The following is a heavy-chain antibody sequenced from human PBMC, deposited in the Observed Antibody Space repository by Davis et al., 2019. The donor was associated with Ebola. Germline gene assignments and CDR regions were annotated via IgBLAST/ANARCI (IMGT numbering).Heavy chain of an antibody. V-gene: IGHV3-30*18. Sequence: PGGSLRLSCAASGFTFSSYGMHWVRQAPGKGLEWVAVISYDGSNKYYADSVKGRFTISRDNSKNTLYLQMNSLRAEDTAVYYCAKAGSSSSSWYGRFDPWGQGTLVTVSS. CDR1: GFTFSSYG. J-gene: IGHJ5*02. CDR3: AKAGSSSSSWYGRFDP. CDR2: ISYDGSNK. D-gene: IGHD6-13*01.